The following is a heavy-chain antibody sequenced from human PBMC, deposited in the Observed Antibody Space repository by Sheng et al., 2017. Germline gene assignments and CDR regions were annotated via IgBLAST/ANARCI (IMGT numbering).Heavy chain of an antibody. V-gene: IGHV1-69*08. Sequence: QVQLVQSGAEVKKPGSSVKVSCKASGGTFSSYTISWVRQAPGQGLEWMGRIIPILGIANYAQKFQGRVTITADKSTSTAYMELSSLRSEDTAVYYCARDHSPGTGFDPWGQGTLVTVSS. J-gene: IGHJ5*02. CDR3: ARDHSPGTGFDP. CDR2: IIPILGIA. CDR1: GGTFSSYT.